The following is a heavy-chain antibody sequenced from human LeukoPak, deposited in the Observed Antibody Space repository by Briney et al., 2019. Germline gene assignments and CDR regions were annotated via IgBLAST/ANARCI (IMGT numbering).Heavy chain of an antibody. J-gene: IGHJ6*02. V-gene: IGHV3-30*18. Sequence: GGSLRPSCAASGFTFSSYGMHWVRQAPGKGLEWVAVISYDGSNKYYADSVKGRFTISRDNSKNTLYLQMNSLRAEDTAVYYCAKDSSGYDNYYYYGMDVWGQGTTVTVSS. CDR2: ISYDGSNK. D-gene: IGHD5-12*01. CDR1: GFTFSSYG. CDR3: AKDSSGYDNYYYYGMDV.